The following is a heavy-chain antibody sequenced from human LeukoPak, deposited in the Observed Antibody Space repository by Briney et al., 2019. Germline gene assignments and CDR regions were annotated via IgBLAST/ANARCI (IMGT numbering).Heavy chain of an antibody. V-gene: IGHV3-15*01. D-gene: IGHD1-26*01. J-gene: IGHJ4*02. CDR3: TTAGWELYYFEY. Sequence: GRSLRLPSGAAACTYSKNRMRVARQAQRKGLQYVGRIKSKTDGGTKDYAASVKGRFTISRDDSKATLYQQMNSLKTEDTAVYHCTTAGWELYYFEYRGKGTVVTVSS. CDR2: IKSKTDGGTK. CDR1: ACTYSKNR.